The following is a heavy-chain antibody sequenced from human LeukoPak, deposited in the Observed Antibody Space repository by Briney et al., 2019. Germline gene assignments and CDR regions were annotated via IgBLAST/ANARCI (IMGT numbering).Heavy chain of an antibody. J-gene: IGHJ3*02. V-gene: IGHV3-30*18. Sequence: PGGSLRLSCVASGFTLSTYGMHWVRQAPGKGLEWVAVISYDGSNKYYADSVKGRFTISRGNSKNTLYLQMNSLRAEDTAVYYCAKSLPYSRYRVQGYYAFDIWGQGTMVTVSS. D-gene: IGHD3-10*01. CDR1: GFTLSTYG. CDR3: AKSLPYSRYRVQGYYAFDI. CDR2: ISYDGSNK.